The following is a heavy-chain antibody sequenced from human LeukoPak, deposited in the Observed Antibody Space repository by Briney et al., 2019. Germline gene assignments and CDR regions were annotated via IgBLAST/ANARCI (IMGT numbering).Heavy chain of an antibody. CDR3: TTIARRALYFQH. CDR2: IKSKTDGGTT. D-gene: IGHD1-14*01. Sequence: GGSLRLSCAASGFTFSNAWMSWVRQAPGKGLEWVGRIKSKTDGGTTDYAAPVKGRFTISRDDSINTLYLQMNSLKTEDTAVYYCTTIARRALYFQHWGQGTLVTVSS. J-gene: IGHJ1*01. CDR1: GFTFSNAW. V-gene: IGHV3-15*01.